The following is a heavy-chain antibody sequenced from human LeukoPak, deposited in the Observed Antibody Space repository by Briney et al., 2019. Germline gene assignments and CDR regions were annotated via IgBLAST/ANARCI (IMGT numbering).Heavy chain of an antibody. V-gene: IGHV4-39*01. D-gene: IGHD3-10*01. J-gene: IGHJ4*02. CDR3: ARQSPLLWFGENYYFDY. CDR2: IYYSGST. Sequence: SETLSLTCTVSGGSISSSTYYWGWIRQPPGKGLEWIGSIYYSGSTYYNPSLKSRVTISVDTSKNQFALKLSSVTAADTVVYYYARQSPLLWFGENYYFDYWGQGALVTVSS. CDR1: GGSISSSTYY.